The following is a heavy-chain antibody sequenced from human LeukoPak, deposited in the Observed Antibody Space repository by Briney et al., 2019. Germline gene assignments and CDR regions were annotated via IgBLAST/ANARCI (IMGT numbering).Heavy chain of an antibody. D-gene: IGHD6-13*01. CDR2: IYYSGST. CDR1: GGSTSSYY. V-gene: IGHV4-59*01. CDR3: ARDSEGYSSSWYDY. J-gene: IGHJ4*02. Sequence: SETLSLTCTVSGGSTSSYYWSWIRQPPGKGLEWIGYIYYSGSTNYNPSLKSRVTISVDTSKNQFSLKLSSVTAADTAVYYCARDSEGYSSSWYDYWGQGTLVTVSS.